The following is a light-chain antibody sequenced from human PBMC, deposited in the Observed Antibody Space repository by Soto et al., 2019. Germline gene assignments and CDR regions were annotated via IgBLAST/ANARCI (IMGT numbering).Light chain of an antibody. CDR3: QSYDSTNHVV. CDR2: EDN. J-gene: IGLJ2*01. V-gene: IGLV6-57*04. Sequence: FMLTQPHSVSESPGKTVTLSCTRTSGSIASFFVQWYQQRPGSAPTTVIFEDNQRPSGVPDRFSGSIDSSSNSASLTISGLRTEDEADYYCQSYDSTNHVVFGGGTKLTVL. CDR1: SGSIASFF.